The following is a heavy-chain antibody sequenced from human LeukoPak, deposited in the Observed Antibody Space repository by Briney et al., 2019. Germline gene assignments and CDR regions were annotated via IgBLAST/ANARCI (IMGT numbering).Heavy chain of an antibody. CDR1: GGSISSSSYY. J-gene: IGHJ4*02. CDR2: INYSGTT. V-gene: IGHV4-39*01. Sequence: SETLSLTCTVSGGSISSSSYYWGWIRQPPGKGLEWIGSINYSGTTHYNPSLESRVTISVDTSKNQFSLKLNSVAAADTAVYYCVRFCVGGSCNSVGDYWGQGTLVTVSS. CDR3: VRFCVGGSCNSVGDY. D-gene: IGHD2-15*01.